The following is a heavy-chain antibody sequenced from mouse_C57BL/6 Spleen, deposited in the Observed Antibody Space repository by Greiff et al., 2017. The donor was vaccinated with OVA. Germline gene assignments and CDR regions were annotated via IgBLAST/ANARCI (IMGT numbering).Heavy chain of an antibody. Sequence: EVKLMESEGGLVQPGSSMKLSCTASGFTFSDYYMAWVRQVPEKGLEWVANINYDGSSTYYLDSLKSRFIISRDNAKNILYLQMSSLKSEDTATYYCARLYDYDGGFAYWGQGTLVTVSA. CDR2: INYDGSST. CDR1: GFTFSDYY. D-gene: IGHD2-4*01. J-gene: IGHJ3*01. V-gene: IGHV5-16*01. CDR3: ARLYDYDGGFAY.